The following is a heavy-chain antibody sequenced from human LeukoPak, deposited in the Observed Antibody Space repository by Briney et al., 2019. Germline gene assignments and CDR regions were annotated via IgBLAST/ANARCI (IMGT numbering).Heavy chain of an antibody. CDR1: GDSVSSNSVT. V-gene: IGHV6-1*01. CDR3: ARRLTQYDCFDP. D-gene: IGHD2-2*01. J-gene: IGHJ5*02. CDR2: TYYRSTWYN. Sequence: SQTLSLTCAISGDSVSSNSVTWNWIRQSPSRGLEWLVRTYYRSTWYNDYAVSVRGRITVNPDTSKNQFSLHLNSVTPEDTAVYYCARRLTQYDCFDPWGQGILVTVSS.